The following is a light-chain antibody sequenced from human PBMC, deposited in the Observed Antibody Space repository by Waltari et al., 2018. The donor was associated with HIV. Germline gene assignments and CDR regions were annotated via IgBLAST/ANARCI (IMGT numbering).Light chain of an antibody. CDR1: SSHLGSNY. Sequence: QSVLTQPPSVSAAPGQKVTISCSGRSSHLGSNYVSWYQQLPGTAPKFLIYDNNKRPSGIPDRFAGSKSGTSATLGITGLQTGDEADYYCATWDSSLSAVVFGGGTKLTVL. CDR2: DNN. J-gene: IGLJ2*01. CDR3: ATWDSSLSAVV. V-gene: IGLV1-51*01.